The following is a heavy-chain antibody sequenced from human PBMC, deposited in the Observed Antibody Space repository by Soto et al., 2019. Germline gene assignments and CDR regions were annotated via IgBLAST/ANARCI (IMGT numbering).Heavy chain of an antibody. CDR3: ARDGHGMDV. V-gene: IGHV4-61*01. Sequence: SETLSLTCTVSGGSVSSGSYQWTWIRQPPGKGLEWIGYIHVSGSTNDNPSLKGRVTMSIDTSKNQFSLKLGSVTAADTAVYYCARDGHGMDVWGQGTKVTV. J-gene: IGHJ6*02. CDR2: IHVSGST. CDR1: GGSVSSGSYQ.